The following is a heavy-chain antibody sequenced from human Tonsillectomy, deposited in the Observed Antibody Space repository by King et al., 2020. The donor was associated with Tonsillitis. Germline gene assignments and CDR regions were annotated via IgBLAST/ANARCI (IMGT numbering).Heavy chain of an antibody. Sequence: VQLVESGGGVVQPGRSLRLSCAASGFTFNNYGMHWVRQTPGKGLEWLTVISYDGDHNYYADSVKGRFTISRDNPKNTLYLQMDSLRPEDTAVYFCARSRPGSSWYGGDYWGLGTLVTVSS. J-gene: IGHJ4*02. CDR2: ISYDGDHN. CDR3: ARSRPGSSWYGGDY. CDR1: GFTFNNYG. D-gene: IGHD6-19*01. V-gene: IGHV3-30*03.